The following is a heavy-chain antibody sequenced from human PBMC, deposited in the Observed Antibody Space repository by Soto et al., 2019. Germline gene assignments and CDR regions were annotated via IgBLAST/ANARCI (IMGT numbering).Heavy chain of an antibody. V-gene: IGHV3-30*18. J-gene: IGHJ4*02. D-gene: IGHD1-26*01. CDR2: MSYDGSNE. CDR1: GFTFSHYA. Sequence: QVQLVESGGGVVQPGRSLRLSCADSGFTFSHYAMHWVRQAPGKGLEWVALMSYDGSNEYYADSVKGRFTISRDNSKNTLYLQMKSLRAEDTAVYYCAKDGSHNFDYWGQGTLVTVSS. CDR3: AKDGSHNFDY.